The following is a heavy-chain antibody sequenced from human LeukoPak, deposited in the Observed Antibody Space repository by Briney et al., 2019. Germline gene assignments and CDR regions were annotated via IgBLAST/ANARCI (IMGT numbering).Heavy chain of an antibody. D-gene: IGHD2-15*01. CDR3: ARGGVVTRRGAFDI. V-gene: IGHV3-30-3*01. J-gene: IGHJ3*02. CDR1: GFTFSSYA. Sequence: GGSERLCCAASGFTFSSYAMHWVRQAPGKGLEWVAVISYDGSNKYYADSVKGRFTISRDNSKNTLYLQMNSLRAEDTAVYYCARGGVVTRRGAFDIWGQGTMVTVSS. CDR2: ISYDGSNK.